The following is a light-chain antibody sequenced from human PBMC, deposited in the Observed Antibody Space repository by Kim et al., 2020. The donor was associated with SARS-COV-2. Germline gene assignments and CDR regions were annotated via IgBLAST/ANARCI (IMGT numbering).Light chain of an antibody. Sequence: SVSPGQTASITCSGSKLGDKYSYWYQKKPGQSPVLVIYQHTQRPSGISQRFSGSSSGNTATLTISRAQTMDEADYYCQAWDSGTAVFGGGTQLTVL. V-gene: IGLV3-1*01. CDR3: QAWDSGTAV. CDR1: KLGDKY. CDR2: QHT. J-gene: IGLJ3*02.